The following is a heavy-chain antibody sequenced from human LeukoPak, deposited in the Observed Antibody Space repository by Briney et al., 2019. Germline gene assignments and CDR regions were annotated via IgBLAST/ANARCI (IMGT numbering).Heavy chain of an antibody. CDR2: IYYSGST. D-gene: IGHD1-20*01. J-gene: IGHJ4*02. V-gene: IGHV4-39*07. Sequence: SETLSLTCTVSGGSVSSSSYYWGWIRQPPGKGLEWIGSIYYSGSTYYNPSLKSRVTISVDTSKNQFSLKLSSVTAADTAVYYCARYGITGTNVDYWGPGTLVTVSS. CDR1: GGSVSSSSYY. CDR3: ARYGITGTNVDY.